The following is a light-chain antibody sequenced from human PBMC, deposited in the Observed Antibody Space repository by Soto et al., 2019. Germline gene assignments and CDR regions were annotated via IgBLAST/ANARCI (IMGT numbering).Light chain of an antibody. Sequence: QSALTQPASVSGSPGQSITLFCTGTSSDIGGYDYVSWYQRHPGKAPKLIIYDVNNRPSGVSNRFSGSKSGNTASLTISGLQAEDEADYYCTSYASGSSHAVFGAGTKLTVL. V-gene: IGLV2-14*01. CDR2: DVN. CDR1: SSDIGGYDY. CDR3: TSYASGSSHAV. J-gene: IGLJ2*01.